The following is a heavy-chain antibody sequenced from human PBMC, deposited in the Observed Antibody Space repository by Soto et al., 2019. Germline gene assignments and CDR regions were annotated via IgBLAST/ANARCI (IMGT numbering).Heavy chain of an antibody. V-gene: IGHV3-23*01. Sequence: GGSLRLSCAASGFTFSSYAMSWVRQAPGKGLEWVSAISGSGGSTYYADSVKGRFTISRDNSKNTLYLQMNSLRAEDTAVFCCARGTGEGAFDYWGQGTLVTVSS. CDR2: ISGSGGST. CDR1: GFTFSSYA. CDR3: ARGTGEGAFDY. D-gene: IGHD1-1*01. J-gene: IGHJ4*02.